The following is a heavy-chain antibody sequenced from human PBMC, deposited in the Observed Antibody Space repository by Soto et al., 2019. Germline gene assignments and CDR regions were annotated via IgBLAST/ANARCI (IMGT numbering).Heavy chain of an antibody. CDR2: ISAYNGNT. CDR1: GYTFTSYG. J-gene: IGHJ1*01. CDR3: ARDGKWDSSGLSREFFQY. Sequence: ASVKVSCKASGYTFTSYGISWVRQAPGQGLEWMGWISAYNGNTNYAQKLQGRVTMTTDTSTSTAYMELRSLRSDDTAVYYCARDGKWDSSGLSREFFQYWGQGTLVIVSS. V-gene: IGHV1-18*01. D-gene: IGHD6-19*01.